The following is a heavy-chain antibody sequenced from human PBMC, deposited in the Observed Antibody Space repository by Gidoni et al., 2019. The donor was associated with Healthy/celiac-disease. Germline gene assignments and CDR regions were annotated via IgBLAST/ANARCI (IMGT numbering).Heavy chain of an antibody. D-gene: IGHD3-9*01. CDR1: GATFSSYG. Sequence: QVQLVVSGGGGVQPGRSVRLSCAASGATFSSYGMHWVRQAPGKGLEGVAVISYDGSNKYYADSVKGRFTISRYNSKNTLYLQMNSLRAEDTAVYYCASGSRAFDWPNARHHDYWGQGTLVTVSS. CDR2: ISYDGSNK. J-gene: IGHJ4*02. CDR3: ASGSRAFDWPNARHHDY. V-gene: IGHV3-30-3*01.